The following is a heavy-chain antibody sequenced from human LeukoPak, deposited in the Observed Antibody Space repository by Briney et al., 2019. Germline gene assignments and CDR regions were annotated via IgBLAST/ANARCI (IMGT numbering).Heavy chain of an antibody. CDR1: GGSISSYY. CDR2: INHSGST. CDR3: ARAFKRGYSYGYYFDY. J-gene: IGHJ4*02. V-gene: IGHV4-34*01. Sequence: PSETLSLTCTVSGGSISSYYWSWIRQPPGKGLEWIGEINHSGSTNYNPSLKSRVTISVDTSKSHFSLNLSSVTAADTAVYYCARAFKRGYSYGYYFDYWGQGTLVTVSS. D-gene: IGHD5-18*01.